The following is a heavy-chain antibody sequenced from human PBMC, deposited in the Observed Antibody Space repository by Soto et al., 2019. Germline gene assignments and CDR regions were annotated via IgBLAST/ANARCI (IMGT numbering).Heavy chain of an antibody. D-gene: IGHD3-10*02. CDR1: GYTFTTYD. V-gene: IGHV1-8*01. CDR2: MSPDSGTT. J-gene: IGHJ5*02. Sequence: QVQLVQSGAEVKKPGASVRVSCKASGYTFTTYDSNWVRQAAGQGLEWMGWMSPDSGTTGYAQKFQGRVTMTRDTSITTAYLELTSLKSEDTAVYYCSRSRPTPVVPIDVRRGANWFDPWGQGTLVTVSS. CDR3: SRSRPTPVVPIDVRRGANWFDP.